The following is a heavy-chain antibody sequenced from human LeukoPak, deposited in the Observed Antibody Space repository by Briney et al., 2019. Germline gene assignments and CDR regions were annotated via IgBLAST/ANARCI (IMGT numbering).Heavy chain of an antibody. Sequence: ASVKVSCKASGGTFSSYAISWVRQAPGQGLEWMGIINPSGGSTSYAQKFQGRVTMTRDTSTSTVYMELSSLRSEDTAVYYCARDSLDSSGYYYYYGMDVWGQGTTVTVSS. J-gene: IGHJ6*02. D-gene: IGHD3-22*01. V-gene: IGHV1-46*01. CDR2: INPSGGST. CDR1: GGTFSSYA. CDR3: ARDSLDSSGYYYYYGMDV.